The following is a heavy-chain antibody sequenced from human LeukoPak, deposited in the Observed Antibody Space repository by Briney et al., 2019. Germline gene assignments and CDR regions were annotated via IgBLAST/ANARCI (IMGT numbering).Heavy chain of an antibody. Sequence: PSETLSLTCSVSGYSISNGYYWGWIRQPPGKGLEWIGSIYQSGSTFYNPSLKSRVTISVDTSKNQFSLKLSSVTAADTAVYFCAREGAYRTYGDYSPFDFWGQGTLVTVSS. CDR2: IYQSGST. CDR1: GYSISNGYY. V-gene: IGHV4-38-2*02. J-gene: IGHJ5*01. CDR3: AREGAYRTYGDYSPFDF. D-gene: IGHD4-17*01.